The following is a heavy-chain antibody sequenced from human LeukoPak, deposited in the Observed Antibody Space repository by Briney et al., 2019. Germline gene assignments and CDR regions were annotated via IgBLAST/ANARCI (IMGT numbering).Heavy chain of an antibody. CDR3: ARGGDRGYSYGLDY. CDR1: GDSISTSNSY. D-gene: IGHD5-18*01. V-gene: IGHV4-39*07. J-gene: IGHJ4*02. CDR2: IYYSGNT. Sequence: SETLSLTCTVSGDSISTSNSYWGWIRQPPGKGLEWIGSIYYSGNTYYNASLKSRVTISVDTSKNQFSLKLSSVTAADTAVYYCARGGDRGYSYGLDYWGQGTLVTVSS.